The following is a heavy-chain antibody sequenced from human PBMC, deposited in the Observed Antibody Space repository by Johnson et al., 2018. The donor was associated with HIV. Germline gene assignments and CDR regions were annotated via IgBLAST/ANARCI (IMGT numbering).Heavy chain of an antibody. CDR2: IYSGGST. Sequence: QVQLVESGGGVVQPGRSLRLSCAASGFTFISYAMHWVRQAPGKGLEWVSVIYSGGSTFYADSVKGRFTISRDNSGNSLYLQMNSLRAEDTALYYCAKGVWGSHSIDAFDILGQGTMVTVSS. CDR3: AKGVWGSHSIDAFDI. V-gene: IGHV3-NL1*01. CDR1: GFTFISYA. J-gene: IGHJ3*02. D-gene: IGHD3-16*01.